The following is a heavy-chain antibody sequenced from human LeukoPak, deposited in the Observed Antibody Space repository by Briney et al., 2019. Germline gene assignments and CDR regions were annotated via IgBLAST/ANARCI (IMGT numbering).Heavy chain of an antibody. J-gene: IGHJ4*02. V-gene: IGHV1-46*01. CDR2: ISPSGGST. CDR1: GYTFTSNY. CDR3: ARARKYCGGDCYPTAGY. Sequence: ASVKVSCKAFGYTFTSNYMHWVRQAPGQGPEWMGVISPSGGSTTYAQKSQGRVTMTTDTSTSTAYMELRSLRSDDTAVYYCARARKYCGGDCYPTAGYWGQGTLVTVSS. D-gene: IGHD2-21*02.